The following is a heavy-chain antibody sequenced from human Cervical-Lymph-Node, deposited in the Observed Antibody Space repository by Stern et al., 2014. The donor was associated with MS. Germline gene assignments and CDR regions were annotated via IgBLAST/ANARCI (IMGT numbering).Heavy chain of an antibody. CDR2: VFHTGKT. D-gene: IGHD5-18*01. CDR1: GGSISTSNW. CDR3: ARDRVGWIRSLDS. Sequence: QVQLQESGPGLVEPSGTLSLTCAVSGGSISTSNWWTWVRQPPGRGLEWIGEVFHTGKTSYNPSLKSRVTISVDKSKNQFSLDLNSLTATDTAVYYCARDRVGWIRSLDSWGQGILVTVSS. J-gene: IGHJ4*02. V-gene: IGHV4-4*02.